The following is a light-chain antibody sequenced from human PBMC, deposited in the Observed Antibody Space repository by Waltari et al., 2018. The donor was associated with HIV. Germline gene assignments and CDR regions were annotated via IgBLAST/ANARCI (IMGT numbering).Light chain of an antibody. Sequence: SSELTQDPAVSVALGQTVSITCHGDSLRSYYASWYQQKPGQAPVLVIYGKNTRPSGIPDRFSASSSGTTASLTISGAQAEEEADYYCNSRDTSGNHQVFGGGTTLTVL. V-gene: IGLV3-19*01. CDR3: NSRDTSGNHQV. CDR1: SLRSYY. CDR2: GKN. J-gene: IGLJ2*01.